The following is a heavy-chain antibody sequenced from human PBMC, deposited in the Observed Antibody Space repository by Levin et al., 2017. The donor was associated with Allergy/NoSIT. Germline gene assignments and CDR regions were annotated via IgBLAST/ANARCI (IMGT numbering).Heavy chain of an antibody. D-gene: IGHD2-2*01. CDR1: GYTFTSYD. Sequence: ASVKVSCKASGYTFTSYDINWVRQATGQGLECMGWMNPNSGSTGYAQKFQGRVTLTRNTSISTAYMEVSSLRSEDTAVYYCARGGRYCSSTSCSFYYFGLDVWGQGTTVTVSS. CDR2: MNPNSGST. J-gene: IGHJ6*02. CDR3: ARGGRYCSSTSCSFYYFGLDV. V-gene: IGHV1-8*01.